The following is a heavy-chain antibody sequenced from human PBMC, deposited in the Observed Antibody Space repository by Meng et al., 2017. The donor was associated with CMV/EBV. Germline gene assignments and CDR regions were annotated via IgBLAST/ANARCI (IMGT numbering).Heavy chain of an antibody. CDR2: ISISSNYI. CDR3: ARDKAAAWDYYYYGMDV. CDR1: GFTFSSYS. J-gene: IGHJ6*02. V-gene: IGHV3-21*01. Sequence: GGSLRLSCAASGFTFSSYSMNWVRQVPGKGLGWVSSISISSNYIYYADSVKGRFTIARDNAKNSLYLQMNSLRAEDTAVYYCARDKAAAWDYYYYGMDVWGQGTTVTVSS. D-gene: IGHD6-13*01.